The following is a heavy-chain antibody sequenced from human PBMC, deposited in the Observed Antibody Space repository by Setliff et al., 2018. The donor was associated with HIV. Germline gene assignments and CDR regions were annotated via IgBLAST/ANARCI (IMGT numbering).Heavy chain of an antibody. V-gene: IGHV1-69*06. CDR3: ARDRGAYYECFDS. CDR2: IIPIFSTA. Sequence: GASVKVSCKASGGTFSSYGISWVRQAPGQGLEWMGGIIPIFSTANYAQNFQGRVTFTADKSTTTVYMELSSLRSDDTAVYYCARDRGAYYECFDSWGQGTLVTVSS. CDR1: GGTFSSYG. D-gene: IGHD3-10*01. J-gene: IGHJ4*02.